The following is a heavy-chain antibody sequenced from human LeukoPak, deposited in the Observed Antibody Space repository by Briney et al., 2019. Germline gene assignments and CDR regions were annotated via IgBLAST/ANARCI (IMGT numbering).Heavy chain of an antibody. CDR2: IKQDGSEK. J-gene: IGHJ4*02. Sequence: HPGGSLRLSCAASGFTLSSYWMSWVRQAPGKGLEWVANIKQDGSEKYYVDSVKGRFTISRDNAKNSLYLQMNSLRAEDTAVYYCARTVAGLFDYWGQGTLVTVSS. D-gene: IGHD6-19*01. CDR3: ARTVAGLFDY. V-gene: IGHV3-7*01. CDR1: GFTLSSYW.